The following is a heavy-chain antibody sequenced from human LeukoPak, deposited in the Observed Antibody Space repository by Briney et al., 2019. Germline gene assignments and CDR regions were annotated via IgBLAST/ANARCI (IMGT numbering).Heavy chain of an antibody. D-gene: IGHD2-2*02. CDR1: GYTLTELS. J-gene: IGHJ5*02. CDR2: FDPEDGET. V-gene: IGHV1-24*01. CDR3: TTTGYCSSTSCYTYNWFDP. Sequence: GASVKVSCKVSGYTLTELSMHWVRQAPGKGLEWMGGFDPEDGETIYAQKFQGRVTMTEDTSTDTAYMELSSLRSEDTAVYYCTTTGYCSSTSCYTYNWFDPWGQGTLVTVSS.